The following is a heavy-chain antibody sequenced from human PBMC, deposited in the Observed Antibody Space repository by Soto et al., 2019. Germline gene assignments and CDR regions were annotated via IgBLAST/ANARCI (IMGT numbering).Heavy chain of an antibody. D-gene: IGHD6-13*01. CDR3: AREAPGTSYFDC. CDR2: IYHSGST. J-gene: IGHJ4*02. V-gene: IGHV4-39*07. Sequence: SETLSLTCSVSGGSITSSGYYWGWIRQPPGKGLELIGNIYHSGSTNSNPSLKSRVTISVDKSKNQFSLKLSSVTAADTAVYYCAREAPGTSYFDCWGRGTQVTVSS. CDR1: GGSITSSGYY.